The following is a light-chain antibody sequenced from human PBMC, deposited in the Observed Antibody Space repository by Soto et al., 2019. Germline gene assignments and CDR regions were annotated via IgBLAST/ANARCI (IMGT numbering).Light chain of an antibody. J-gene: IGKJ4*01. V-gene: IGKV1-6*01. CDR3: LQDYNYPLT. Sequence: AIQMTQSPSSLSASVGDRVTITCRASQGIRRDLGWYQQKPGTAPKLLLYAASSLQSGGPSRIGGSGSGTDFTLTICILQPEDFATFYCLQDYNYPLTFGGGTKVELK. CDR1: QGIRRD. CDR2: AAS.